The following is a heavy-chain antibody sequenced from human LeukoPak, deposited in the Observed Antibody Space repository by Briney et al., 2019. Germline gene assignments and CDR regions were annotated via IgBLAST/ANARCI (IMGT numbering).Heavy chain of an antibody. CDR3: ARGCYDFWSNYQSNNWFDS. V-gene: IGHV4-4*02. Sequence: SGTLSLTCAVSRGSISSNTWWSWVRQPPEKGLEWIGSIYHSGITYYNPSLKSRVTISVDTSKNQFSLRLSSVTAADTAVYYCARGCYDFWSNYQSNNWFDSWGQGTLVTVSS. CDR2: IYHSGIT. D-gene: IGHD3-3*01. J-gene: IGHJ5*01. CDR1: RGSISSNTW.